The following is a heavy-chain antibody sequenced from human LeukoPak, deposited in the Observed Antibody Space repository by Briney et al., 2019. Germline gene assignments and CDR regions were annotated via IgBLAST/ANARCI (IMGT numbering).Heavy chain of an antibody. CDR2: ISGNGDNT. J-gene: IGHJ4*02. D-gene: IGHD1-26*01. CDR1: GGTFSSYA. CDR3: ARVHGYYIGLYYFDY. Sequence: VASVKVSCKASGGTFSSYAISWVRQAPGQGLEWMGWISGNGDNTKYVEEFQGRVTMTTDTSTSTAYMELRSLRSDDTAVYYCARVHGYYIGLYYFDYWGQGTLVTVSS. V-gene: IGHV1-18*01.